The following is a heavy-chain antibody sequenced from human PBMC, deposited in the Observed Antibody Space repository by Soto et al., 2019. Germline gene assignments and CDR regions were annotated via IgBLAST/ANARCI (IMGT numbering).Heavy chain of an antibody. J-gene: IGHJ6*04. CDR2: ISGSGGST. CDR3: ARAPPATVVIHYYYYGMDV. CDR1: GLTFRSYW. D-gene: IGHD4-17*01. Sequence: PGESLKISCAASGLTFRSYWMHWVRQAPWKGLVWVSAISGSGGSTYYADSVKGRFTIPRDNSKNTLYLQMNSLRAEDTAVYYCARAPPATVVIHYYYYGMDVWGKGTTVTFSS. V-gene: IGHV3-23*01.